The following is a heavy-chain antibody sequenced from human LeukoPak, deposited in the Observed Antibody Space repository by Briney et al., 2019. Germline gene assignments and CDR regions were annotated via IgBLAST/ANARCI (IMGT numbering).Heavy chain of an antibody. CDR1: GFDFSTYA. J-gene: IGHJ4*02. D-gene: IGHD2-8*02. CDR3: ATYRQVLLPFES. CDR2: ISGSGDTT. Sequence: PGGTLRLSCAASGFDFSTYAMSWVRQAPGKGLEWVSGISGSGDTTYYADSVKGRFTISRDNSKSTLSLQMNSLRAEDTAIYYCATYRQVLLPFESWGQGTLVTVSS. V-gene: IGHV3-23*01.